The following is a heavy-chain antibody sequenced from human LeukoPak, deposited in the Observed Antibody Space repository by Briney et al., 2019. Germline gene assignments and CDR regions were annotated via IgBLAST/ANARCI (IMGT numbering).Heavy chain of an antibody. Sequence: GGSLRLSCAASGFTFINAWMTWVRQAPGKGLEWIGRIKSKTNGGTTDYATPVKGRFTFSRDDSKSTLHLQMDSLKTEDTAVYYCTTAPDTSDYWGQGTLVTVSS. CDR3: TTAPDTSDY. J-gene: IGHJ4*02. CDR2: IKSKTNGGTT. V-gene: IGHV3-15*01. CDR1: GFTFINAW.